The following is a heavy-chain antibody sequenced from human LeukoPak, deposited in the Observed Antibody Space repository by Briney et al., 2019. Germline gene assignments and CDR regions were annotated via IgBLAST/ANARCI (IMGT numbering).Heavy chain of an antibody. CDR1: GFTFSSYG. V-gene: IGHV3-30*18. CDR3: AKDLISIEIDY. D-gene: IGHD2-21*01. Sequence: GGSLRLSCAASGFTFSSYGMHWVRQAPGKGLEWVAVISYDGSNKYYADSVKGRFTISRGNSKNTLYLQMNSLRAEDTAVYYCAKDLISIEIDYWGQGTLVTVSS. CDR2: ISYDGSNK. J-gene: IGHJ4*02.